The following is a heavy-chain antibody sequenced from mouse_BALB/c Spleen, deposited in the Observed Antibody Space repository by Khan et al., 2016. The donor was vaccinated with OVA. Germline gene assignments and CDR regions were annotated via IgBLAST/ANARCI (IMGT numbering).Heavy chain of an antibody. CDR1: GYTFTNYG. CDR3: ARSNSYWYFDV. D-gene: IGHD4-1*02. CDR2: INTYTGQP. V-gene: IGHV9-3-1*01. J-gene: IGHJ1*01. Sequence: QIQLVQSGPELKKPGETVKISCKASGYTFTNYGMNWVKQAPGKGLKWMGWINTYTGQPTYADDFKGRFAFSLETSASTAYLQINNLKNEDTATXFSARSNSYWYFDVWGAGTTVTVSS.